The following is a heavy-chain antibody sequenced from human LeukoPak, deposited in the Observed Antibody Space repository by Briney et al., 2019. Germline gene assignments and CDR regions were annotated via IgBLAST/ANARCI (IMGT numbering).Heavy chain of an antibody. V-gene: IGHV4-59*01. CDR1: GGPISNYY. Sequence: SETLSLTCTVSGGPISNYYWSWIRQPPGKGLEWIGYIYYSGSTNSNPSLKSRVTISVDTSKNQFSLRLTSVTAADTAVYYCARDGAVAGSAYFDYWGQGTLVTVSS. J-gene: IGHJ4*02. D-gene: IGHD6-19*01. CDR3: ARDGAVAGSAYFDY. CDR2: IYYSGST.